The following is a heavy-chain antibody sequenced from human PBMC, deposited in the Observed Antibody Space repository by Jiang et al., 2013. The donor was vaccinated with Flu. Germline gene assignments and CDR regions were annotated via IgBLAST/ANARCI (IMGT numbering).Heavy chain of an antibody. V-gene: IGHV4-59*12. Sequence: SGSGLVKPSETLSLTCTVSGGSISSFYWSWIRQPPGKGLEWIGYIYYSGSTYYNPSLKSRVTISVDTSKNQFSLKLSSVTAADTAVYYCARGVRLGNWFDPGAREPWSPSPQ. CDR3: ARGVRLGNWFDP. D-gene: IGHD3-16*01. CDR1: GGSISSFY. CDR2: IYYSGST. J-gene: IGHJ5*02.